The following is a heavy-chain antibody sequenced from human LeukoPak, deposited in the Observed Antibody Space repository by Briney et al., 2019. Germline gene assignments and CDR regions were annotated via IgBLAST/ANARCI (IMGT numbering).Heavy chain of an antibody. J-gene: IGHJ4*02. CDR3: ALTYYYDSSGYYFDY. Sequence: EASAKVSCKASGYTFTGYYMHWVRQAPGQGLEWMGWINPNSGGTNYAQKFQGRVTMTRDTSISTAYMELSRLRSDDTAVYYCALTYYYDSSGYYFDYWGQGTLVTVSS. V-gene: IGHV1-2*02. CDR2: INPNSGGT. CDR1: GYTFTGYY. D-gene: IGHD3-22*01.